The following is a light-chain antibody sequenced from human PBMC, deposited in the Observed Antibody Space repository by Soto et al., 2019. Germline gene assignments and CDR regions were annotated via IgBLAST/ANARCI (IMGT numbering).Light chain of an antibody. V-gene: IGKV2-28*01. CDR2: LAS. Sequence: DIVMTQSPLSLPVTPGEPASISCRSSQSLQHSNGYNYLDWYFQKPGQSPQLLIHLASNRASGVPVRFSGSGSCTDFTLNISSVEAEDVGLYYCMQGVQMPPITFGQGTRLEIK. CDR1: QSLQHSNGYNY. J-gene: IGKJ5*01. CDR3: MQGVQMPPIT.